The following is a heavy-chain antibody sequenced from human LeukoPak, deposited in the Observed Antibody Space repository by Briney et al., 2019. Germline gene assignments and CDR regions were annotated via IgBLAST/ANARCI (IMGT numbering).Heavy chain of an antibody. D-gene: IGHD1-26*01. CDR1: GGTFHAYY. V-gene: IGHV4-34*08. Sequence: SETLFLTCAVHGGTFHAYYWSWVRQSPGKGLQWIGECNHRGSAHYSPSLKSRVTISIDTSRSQVSLTLSSVTAADTAVYFCVRGNSGSYWGDSYYYIDVWGKGTTVTVSS. J-gene: IGHJ6*03. CDR3: VRGNSGSYWGDSYYYIDV. CDR2: CNHRGSA.